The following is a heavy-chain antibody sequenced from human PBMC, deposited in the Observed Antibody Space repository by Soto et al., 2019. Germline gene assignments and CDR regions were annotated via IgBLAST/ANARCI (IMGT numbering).Heavy chain of an antibody. CDR1: GYTFVSYV. CDR2: ISPYNGNT. V-gene: IGHV1-18*01. J-gene: IGHJ3*02. CDR3: SSSAQKWLVAAFDI. Sequence: QVQLVQSGAEVKEPGASVKVSFKTSGYTFVSYVISWVRQAPGQGLEWMVWISPYNGNTNYAQKFQGRVTLTTDTSTSTVCSELRSLRSDDTAVYYCSSSAQKWLVAAFDIWGQGTMVTVSS. D-gene: IGHD6-19*01.